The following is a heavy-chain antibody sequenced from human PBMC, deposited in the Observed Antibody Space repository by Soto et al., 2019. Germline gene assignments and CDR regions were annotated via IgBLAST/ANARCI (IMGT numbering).Heavy chain of an antibody. CDR2: ISGSGGST. J-gene: IGHJ4*02. Sequence: GGSLRLSCAASGFTFSSYAMSWVRQAPGKGLEWVSAISGSGGSTCYADSVKGRFTISRDNSKNTLYLQMNSLRAEDTAVYYCAKDQYGSGSYRTFDYWGQGTLVTVSS. CDR1: GFTFSSYA. V-gene: IGHV3-23*01. D-gene: IGHD3-10*01. CDR3: AKDQYGSGSYRTFDY.